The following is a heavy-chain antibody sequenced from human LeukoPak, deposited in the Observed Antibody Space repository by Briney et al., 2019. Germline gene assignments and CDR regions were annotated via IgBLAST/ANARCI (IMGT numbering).Heavy chain of an antibody. V-gene: IGHV4-61*08. J-gene: IGHJ4*02. CDR1: GASVSSGGYY. CDR2: IYYSGST. Sequence: SEALSLTCTVSGASVSSGGYYWSWIRQPPGKGLEWIGYIYYSGSTNYNPSLKSRVTISVDTSKNQFSLKVSSVTAADTAVYYCARRGGSGRSFDYWGQGTLVTVSS. D-gene: IGHD3-10*01. CDR3: ARRGGSGRSFDY.